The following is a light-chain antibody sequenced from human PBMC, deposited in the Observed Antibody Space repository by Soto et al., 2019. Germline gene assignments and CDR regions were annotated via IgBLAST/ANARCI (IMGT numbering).Light chain of an antibody. Sequence: EIVLTQSPGTLSLSPGERATLSCRSSHSVSSNYLAWYQQKPGQAPSLLIYNVSSRATGIPDRLIGSWFGTYFALTIIRLEPVDFAVYYCEQYGISPTFGQGTKVEIK. J-gene: IGKJ1*01. CDR3: EQYGISPT. CDR1: HSVSSNY. CDR2: NVS. V-gene: IGKV3-20*01.